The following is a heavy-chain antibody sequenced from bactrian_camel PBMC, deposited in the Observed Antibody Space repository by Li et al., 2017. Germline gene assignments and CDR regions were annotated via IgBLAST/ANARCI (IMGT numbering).Heavy chain of an antibody. J-gene: IGHJ6*01. CDR3: AAGRLEGCYDGSWLPQIHGDFRY. CDR2: IQTGYSTT. Sequence: HVQLVESGGGSVQAGGSLRLSCGISRWTYSTYSIGWFRQNSGKEREGVAAIQTGYSTTHYADSVKGRFTISQDNAKNTLYLQMNSLKPEDTAMYYCAAGRLEGCYDGSWLPQIHGDFRYWGQGTQVTVS. V-gene: IGHV3S1*01. D-gene: IGHD2*01. CDR1: RWTYSTYS.